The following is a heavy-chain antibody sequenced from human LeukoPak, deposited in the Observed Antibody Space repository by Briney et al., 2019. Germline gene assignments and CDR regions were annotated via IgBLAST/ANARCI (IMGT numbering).Heavy chain of an antibody. CDR1: GGSFSGYY. Sequence: PSETLSFTCAVYGGSFSGYYWSWIRQPPGKGLEWIGEINHSGSTNYNPSLKSRVTISVDTSKNQFSLKLSSVTAADTAVYYCARGKAARRPYFDYWGQGTLVTVTS. CDR2: INHSGST. CDR3: ARGKAARRPYFDY. D-gene: IGHD6-6*01. V-gene: IGHV4-34*01. J-gene: IGHJ4*02.